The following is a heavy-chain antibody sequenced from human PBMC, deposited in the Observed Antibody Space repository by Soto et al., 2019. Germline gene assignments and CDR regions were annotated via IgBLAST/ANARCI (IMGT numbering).Heavy chain of an antibody. CDR2: ISWNSGSI. V-gene: IGHV3-9*01. D-gene: IGHD4-17*01. Sequence: VQLVESGGGVVQPGRSLRLSCAASGFTFSSYAMHWVRQAPGKGLEWVSGISWNSGSIGYADSVKGRFTISRDNAKNSLYLQMNSLRAEDTALYYCAKDFEEGDYGGYDAFDIWGQGTMVTVSS. CDR1: GFTFSSYA. J-gene: IGHJ3*02. CDR3: AKDFEEGDYGGYDAFDI.